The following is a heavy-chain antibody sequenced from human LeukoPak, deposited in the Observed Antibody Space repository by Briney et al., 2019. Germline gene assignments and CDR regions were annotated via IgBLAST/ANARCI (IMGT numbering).Heavy chain of an antibody. CDR3: ARALGGYDFWSGPDYYYYYMDV. Sequence: GGSLAVSCAASGFTFDDYAMHWVRQAPGKGLEWVSLISCDGLSTYYADSVKGRFIISRANSKNSLYLQMNSLRSEDTAVYYCARALGGYDFWSGPDYYYYYMDVWGKGTTVTVSS. CDR2: ISCDGLST. D-gene: IGHD3-3*01. CDR1: GFTFDDYA. V-gene: IGHV3-43D*03. J-gene: IGHJ6*03.